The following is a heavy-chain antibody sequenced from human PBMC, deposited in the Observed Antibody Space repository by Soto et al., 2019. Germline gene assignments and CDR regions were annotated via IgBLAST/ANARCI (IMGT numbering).Heavy chain of an antibody. Sequence: SETLSLTCAVSGGSISSGGYSWSWIRQPPGKGLEWIGYIYHSGSTYYNPSLKSRVTISVDRSKNQFSLKLSSVTAADTAVYYCAREYGGNSGDWFDPWGQGTLVTVSS. V-gene: IGHV4-30-2*01. CDR2: IYHSGST. D-gene: IGHD2-21*02. J-gene: IGHJ5*02. CDR1: GGSISSGGYS. CDR3: AREYGGNSGDWFDP.